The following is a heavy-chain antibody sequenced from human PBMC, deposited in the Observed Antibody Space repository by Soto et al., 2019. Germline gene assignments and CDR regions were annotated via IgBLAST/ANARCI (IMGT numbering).Heavy chain of an antibody. D-gene: IGHD3-3*02. Sequence: QVQLVESGGGVVQPGRSLRLSCAASGFTFSSYGMHWVRQAPGKGLEWVAVISYDGSNKYYEDSVKGRFTISRDNSKNKLYLQMNSLRAEEQAVYCCAKDRGLAFDYWGQGTLVTVSS. CDR3: AKDRGLAFDY. J-gene: IGHJ4*02. CDR1: GFTFSSYG. CDR2: ISYDGSNK. V-gene: IGHV3-30*18.